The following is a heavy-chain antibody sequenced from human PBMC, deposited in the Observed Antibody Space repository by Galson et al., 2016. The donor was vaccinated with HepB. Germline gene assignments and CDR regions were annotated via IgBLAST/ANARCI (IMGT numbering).Heavy chain of an antibody. CDR2: ISYSGST. D-gene: IGHD3-3*01. CDR3: ARGADFWSGYSDF. CDR1: GGSISNSNYH. Sequence: SETLSLTCTVSGGSISNSNYHWGWIRQSPGKGLEWIGTISYSGSTDYTPSLKSRLTMSVDTSKNQFSLRLSSVTAADTAVYFCARGADFWSGYSDFWCQGTQVTVTS. J-gene: IGHJ4*02. V-gene: IGHV4-39*01.